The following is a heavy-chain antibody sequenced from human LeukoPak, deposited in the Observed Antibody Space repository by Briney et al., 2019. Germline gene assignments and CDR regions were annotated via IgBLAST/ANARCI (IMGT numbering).Heavy chain of an antibody. CDR2: IYPRDGST. CDR3: ARDQEGFDY. CDR1: RYTFTSNY. J-gene: IGHJ4*02. Sequence: ASVKVSCKASRYTFTSNYIHWVRQAPGQGLEWMGMIYPRDGSTSYAQKFQGRVTVTRDTSTSTVHMELSGLRSEDAAVYYCARDQEGFDYWGQGTLVTVSS. V-gene: IGHV1-46*01.